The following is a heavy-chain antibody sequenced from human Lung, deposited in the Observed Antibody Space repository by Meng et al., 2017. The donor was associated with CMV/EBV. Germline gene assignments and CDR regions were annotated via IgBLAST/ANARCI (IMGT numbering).Heavy chain of an antibody. CDR1: GDSVSSNSAA. CDR3: AREGPTVTPVDY. Sequence: SQTXSLTXAISGDSVSSNSAAWNWIRQSPSRGLEWLGRTYYRSKWYNDYAVSVNSRITINPDTSENQFSLQLNSVTPEDTAVYYCAREGPTVTPVDYWGQGTLVTVSS. D-gene: IGHD4-17*01. CDR2: TYYRSKWYN. J-gene: IGHJ4*02. V-gene: IGHV6-1*01.